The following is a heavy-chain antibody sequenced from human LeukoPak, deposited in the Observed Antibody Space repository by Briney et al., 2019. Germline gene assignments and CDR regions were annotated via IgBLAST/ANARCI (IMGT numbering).Heavy chain of an antibody. D-gene: IGHD1-26*01. CDR3: ARFEGATGDY. J-gene: IGHJ4*02. V-gene: IGHV4-39*07. CDR1: GGSISSSSYY. Sequence: PSETLSLTCTVSGGSISSSSYYWGWIRQPPGKGLEWIGSIYYSGSTYYNPSLKSRVTISVDTSKNQFSLKLSSVTAADTAVYYCARFEGATGDYWGQGTLVTVSS. CDR2: IYYSGST.